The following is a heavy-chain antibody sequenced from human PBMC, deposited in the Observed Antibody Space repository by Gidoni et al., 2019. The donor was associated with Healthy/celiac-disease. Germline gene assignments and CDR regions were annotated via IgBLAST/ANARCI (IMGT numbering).Heavy chain of an antibody. D-gene: IGHD2-21*02. V-gene: IGHV3-30-3*01. Sequence: QVQLVESGGGVVQPGRSLRLSCAASGFTFSSYAMHWVRQAPGKGLEWVAVISYDGSNKYYADSVKGRFTISRDNSKNTLYLQMNSLRAEDTAVYYCARTIENGDFNFDYWGQGTLVTVSS. CDR2: ISYDGSNK. J-gene: IGHJ4*02. CDR3: ARTIENGDFNFDY. CDR1: GFTFSSYA.